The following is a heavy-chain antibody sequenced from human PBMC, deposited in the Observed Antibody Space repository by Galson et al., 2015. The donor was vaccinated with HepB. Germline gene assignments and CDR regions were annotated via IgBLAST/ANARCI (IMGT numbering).Heavy chain of an antibody. CDR2: IIPIFGTA. CDR3: ARVYDFWSGYYRYYGMDV. D-gene: IGHD3-3*01. J-gene: IGHJ6*02. CDR1: GGTFSSYA. V-gene: IGHV1-69*13. Sequence: SVKVSCKASGGTFSSYAISWVRQAPGQGLEWMGGIIPIFGTANYAQKFQGRVTITADGSTSTAYMELSSLRSEDTAVYYCARVYDFWSGYYRYYGMDVWGQGTTVTVSS.